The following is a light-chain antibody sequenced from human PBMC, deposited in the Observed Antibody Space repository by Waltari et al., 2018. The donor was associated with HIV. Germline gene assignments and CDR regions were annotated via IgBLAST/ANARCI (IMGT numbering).Light chain of an antibody. CDR1: SRDIGPYNY. CDR3: SSYTSFSTLVV. CDR2: DVS. Sequence: QSALTQPASVSGSPGQSITISCSGTSRDIGPYNYVPWYQQHPGKAPKLIIYDVSYRPSGVSSRFSGSKSGITASLTISGLQAEDEADYYCSSYTSFSTLVVFGGGTKLTVL. V-gene: IGLV2-14*01. J-gene: IGLJ2*01.